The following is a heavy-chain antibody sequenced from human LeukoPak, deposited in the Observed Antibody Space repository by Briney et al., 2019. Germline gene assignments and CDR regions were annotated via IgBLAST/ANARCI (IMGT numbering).Heavy chain of an antibody. V-gene: IGHV3-23*01. CDR2: ISGGGGST. J-gene: IGHJ4*02. D-gene: IGHD3-22*01. CDR3: AKRVVIRYYFDY. CDR1: GFTFSSYT. Sequence: PGGSLRLSCTASGFTFSSYTMSWVRQVPGKGLEWVSGISGGGGSTYYADSVKGRFTISRDNSENTLYLQMNSLRAEDTAVYYCAKRVVIRYYFDYWGQGTLVTVSS.